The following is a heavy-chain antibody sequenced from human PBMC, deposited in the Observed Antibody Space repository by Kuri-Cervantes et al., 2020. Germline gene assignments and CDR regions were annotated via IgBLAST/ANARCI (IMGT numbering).Heavy chain of an antibody. D-gene: IGHD3-3*01. CDR1: GFIFSSYS. J-gene: IGHJ6*03. V-gene: IGHV3-21*01. Sequence: GESLKISCAASGFIFSSYSMNWVRQAPGKGLEWVSSISSSSSYIYYADSVKGRFTISRDNAKNPLYLQMNSLRAEDTAVYYCARGYDFWSGSGNMDVWGKGTTVTVSS. CDR3: ARGYDFWSGSGNMDV. CDR2: ISSSSSYI.